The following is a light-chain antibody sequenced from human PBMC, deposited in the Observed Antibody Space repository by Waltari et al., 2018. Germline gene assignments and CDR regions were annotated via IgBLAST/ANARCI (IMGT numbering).Light chain of an antibody. CDR3: CSFAGTYYV. J-gene: IGLJ1*01. V-gene: IGLV2-11*01. Sequence: QSALTQPRSVSGSPGQSVTIPCTGTSSDVGSYNYVSWYQQYPGKAPKIMIYDVTKRPSGVPDRFSGSKSGNTASLTISGLQAEDEADYHCCSFAGTYYVFGTGTEVTVL. CDR2: DVT. CDR1: SSDVGSYNY.